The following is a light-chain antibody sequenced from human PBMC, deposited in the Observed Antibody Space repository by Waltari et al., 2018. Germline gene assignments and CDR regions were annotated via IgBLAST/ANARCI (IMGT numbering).Light chain of an antibody. V-gene: IGKV3-20*01. J-gene: IGKJ2*01. Sequence: IVLTQSPGTLSLSPGESATLPCRASQTVSTTSLVWYQQKPGQAPRILIYDTSTRATGIPDRFSGSGSGTDFTLTITRLEPEDFTVYWCHVFGDSRDTFGQGTKLEIK. CDR2: DTS. CDR3: HVFGDSRDT. CDR1: QTVSTTS.